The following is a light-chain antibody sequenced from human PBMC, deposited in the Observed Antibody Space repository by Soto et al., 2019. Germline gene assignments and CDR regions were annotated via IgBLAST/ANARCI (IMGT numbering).Light chain of an antibody. CDR3: QQHAHWPLT. CDR1: QSVLYSSNNKNY. CDR2: WAS. V-gene: IGKV4-1*01. Sequence: DIVMTQSPDSLAVSLGERATINCKSSQSVLYSSNNKNYLAWYQQKPGQPPKLLIYWASTRESGVPDRFSGSGSGADFTLTISSLQAEDFAVYYCQQHAHWPLTFGGGTKVDIK. J-gene: IGKJ4*01.